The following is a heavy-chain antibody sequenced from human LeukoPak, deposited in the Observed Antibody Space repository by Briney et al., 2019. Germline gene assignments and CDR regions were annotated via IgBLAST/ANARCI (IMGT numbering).Heavy chain of an antibody. Sequence: PSETLSLTCTVSGGSISSYYWSWIRQPAGQGLEWIGRIYTSGSTNCNPSLKSRVTMSVDTSKNQFSLKLSSVTAADTAAYYCARSSTVTRNFDYWGQGTLVTVSS. J-gene: IGHJ4*02. CDR2: IYTSGST. D-gene: IGHD4-17*01. CDR1: GGSISSYY. CDR3: ARSSTVTRNFDY. V-gene: IGHV4-4*07.